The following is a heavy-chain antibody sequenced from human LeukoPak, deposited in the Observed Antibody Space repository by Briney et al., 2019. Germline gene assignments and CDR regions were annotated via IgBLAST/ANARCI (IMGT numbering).Heavy chain of an antibody. V-gene: IGHV1-18*01. CDR3: ARDGGVTAGVIREK. Sequence: ASVKVSCKTSGYTFSSYGISWVRQAPGQGLEWMGWISAYSGDTNYAQKLQGRVTMTTDTSTSTAYMELRTLRSDDTAVYYCARDGGVTAGVIREKWGQGTLVTVYS. CDR2: ISAYSGDT. J-gene: IGHJ4*02. D-gene: IGHD3-10*01. CDR1: GYTFSSYG.